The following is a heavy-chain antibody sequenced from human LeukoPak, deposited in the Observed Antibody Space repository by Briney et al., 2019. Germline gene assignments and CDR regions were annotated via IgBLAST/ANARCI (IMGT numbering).Heavy chain of an antibody. D-gene: IGHD4-17*01. Sequence: GGSLGLSCAASGFTFSSYGMHWVRQAPGKGLEWVAFIRYDGSNKYYADSVKGRFTISRDNSKNTLYLQMNSLRAEDTAVYYCTRDYVFDYWGQGTLVTVSS. V-gene: IGHV3-30*02. CDR2: IRYDGSNK. CDR3: TRDYVFDY. J-gene: IGHJ4*02. CDR1: GFTFSSYG.